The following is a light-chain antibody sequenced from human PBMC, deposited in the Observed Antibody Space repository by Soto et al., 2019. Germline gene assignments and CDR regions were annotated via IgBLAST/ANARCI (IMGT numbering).Light chain of an antibody. J-gene: IGKJ1*01. CDR1: QSVSSN. V-gene: IGKV3-15*01. CDR3: QQYNNWPWT. CDR2: GAS. Sequence: EIVMAQSPAPLSVSPGERATLSCRASQSVSSNSAWYQQKPGQVPRLLIYGASTRATGIPARFSGSGSETEFTLTISSLQSEDSAVYYCQQYNNWPWTFGQGTKVDI.